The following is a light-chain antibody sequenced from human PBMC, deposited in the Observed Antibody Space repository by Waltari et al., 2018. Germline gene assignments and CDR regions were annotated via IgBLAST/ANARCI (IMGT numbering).Light chain of an antibody. Sequence: QAVVTQEPSLTVSPGGTVTLTCGSSTGPVPSGHYAYWFQQRPGQAPRTLIYDTNNKRSWTPARFSGSLLGGKAALTLSGAQPEDEAEYYCLLSYSGAWVFGGGTKLTVL. J-gene: IGLJ3*02. V-gene: IGLV7-46*01. CDR1: TGPVPSGHY. CDR3: LLSYSGAWV. CDR2: DTN.